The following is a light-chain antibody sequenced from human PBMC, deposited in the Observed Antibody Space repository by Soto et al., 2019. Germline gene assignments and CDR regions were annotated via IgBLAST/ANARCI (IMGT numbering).Light chain of an antibody. CDR2: SNN. V-gene: IGLV1-44*01. J-gene: IGLJ1*01. Sequence: SALTQPPSASGTPGQRVTISCSGSSSNIGSNTVNWYQQLPGTAPKLLIYSNNQRPSGVPHRFSGSKSGTSASLAISGLQSENEADYYCAAWDDSLKGFYVFGPGTEVTVL. CDR1: SSNIGSNT. CDR3: AAWDDSLKGFYV.